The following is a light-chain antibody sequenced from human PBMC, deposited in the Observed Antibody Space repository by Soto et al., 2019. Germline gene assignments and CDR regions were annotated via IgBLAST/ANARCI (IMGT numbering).Light chain of an antibody. CDR3: CSYGGFSTFVI. CDR2: EVN. J-gene: IGLJ2*01. Sequence: QSALTQPASLSESPGQSITISCTGTSSDIGAYDYVSWFQQHPGKAPKLMISEVNNRPSGVSGRFSGSKSGNTASLTISGLQADDEAHYYCCSYGGFSTFVIFGGGTKVTVL. V-gene: IGLV2-23*02. CDR1: SSDIGAYDY.